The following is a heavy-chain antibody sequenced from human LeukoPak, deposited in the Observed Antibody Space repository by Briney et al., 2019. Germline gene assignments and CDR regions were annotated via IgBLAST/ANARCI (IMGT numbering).Heavy chain of an antibody. J-gene: IGHJ4*02. D-gene: IGHD2-15*01. CDR1: GXSFSNDW. CDR2: IYPGDSDT. Sequence: GESLKISCKGSGXSFSNDWIAWVRQMPGEGLEWMGIIYPGDSDTRYSPSFQGQVTISADKSISTAYLQWSSLGASDTAMYYCARRGCNGGSCYAYWGQGTLVTVSS. V-gene: IGHV5-51*01. CDR3: ARRGCNGGSCYAY.